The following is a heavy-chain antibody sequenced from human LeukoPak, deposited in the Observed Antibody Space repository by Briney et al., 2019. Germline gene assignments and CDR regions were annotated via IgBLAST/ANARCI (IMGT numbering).Heavy chain of an antibody. CDR2: IYYSGST. V-gene: IGHV4-39*01. CDR3: ARRYPDY. CDR1: GGSISSSSYY. J-gene: IGHJ4*02. D-gene: IGHD1-1*01. Sequence: PSETLSLTCTVSGGSISSSSYYWGWIRQPPGKGLEWTGSIYYSGSTYYNPSLKSRVTISVDTSKNQFSLKLSSVTAADTAVYYCARRYPDYWGQGTLVTVSS.